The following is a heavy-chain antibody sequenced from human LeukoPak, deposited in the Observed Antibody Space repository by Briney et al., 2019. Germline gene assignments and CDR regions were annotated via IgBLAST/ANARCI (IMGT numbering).Heavy chain of an antibody. V-gene: IGHV1-69*04. J-gene: IGHJ4*02. Sequence: EASVKVSCKASGGTFSSYAISWVRQAPGQGLEWMGRIIPILGIANYAQKFQGRVTITADKSTSTAYMELSSLRSEDTAVYYCAKSGLDWLFYFDNWGQGTLVTVSS. D-gene: IGHD3-9*01. CDR1: GGTFSSYA. CDR2: IIPILGIA. CDR3: AKSGLDWLFYFDN.